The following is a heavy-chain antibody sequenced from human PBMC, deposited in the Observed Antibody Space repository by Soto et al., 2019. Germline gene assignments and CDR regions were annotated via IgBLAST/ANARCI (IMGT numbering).Heavy chain of an antibody. CDR3: ARGGSSSWTSLDY. J-gene: IGHJ4*02. CDR2: INAGNAST. Sequence: GASVKVSCKASGYSFISYAIYWVRQAPGQRLEWMGCINAGNASTKYSQKFQGRVTISRDTSASTAYMELSSLRSEDSAVYYCARGGSSSWTSLDYWGQGTLVTVSS. D-gene: IGHD6-13*01. V-gene: IGHV1-3*01. CDR1: GYSFISYA.